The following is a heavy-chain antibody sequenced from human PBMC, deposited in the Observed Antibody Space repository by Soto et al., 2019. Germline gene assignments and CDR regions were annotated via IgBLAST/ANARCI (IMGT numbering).Heavy chain of an antibody. Sequence: GGSLRLSCAASGFTFSSYWMNWVRQAPGKGLEWVANINQDGNEDNLLDSVKGRFTISRDNAKNSLFLQMNSLRVYDTAVYYCARTGDGHHDFLDYWGQGALVTVSS. J-gene: IGHJ4*02. CDR1: GFTFSSYW. CDR2: INQDGNED. V-gene: IGHV3-7*01. CDR3: ARTGDGHHDFLDY. D-gene: IGHD1-1*01.